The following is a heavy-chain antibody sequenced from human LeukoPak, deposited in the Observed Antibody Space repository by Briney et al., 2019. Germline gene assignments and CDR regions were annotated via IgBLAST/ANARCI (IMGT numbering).Heavy chain of an antibody. CDR1: GFTFSSYG. J-gene: IGHJ4*02. D-gene: IGHD2-2*02. V-gene: IGHV3-30*03. CDR2: ISYDGSNK. CDR3: ARANIGYCSSTSCYRGGDY. Sequence: GGSLRLSCAASGFTFSSYGIHWVRQAPGKGLEWVAVISYDGSNKYYADSVKGRFTISRDNSKNTLYLQMNSLRAEDTAVYYCARANIGYCSSTSCYRGGDYWGQGTLVTVSS.